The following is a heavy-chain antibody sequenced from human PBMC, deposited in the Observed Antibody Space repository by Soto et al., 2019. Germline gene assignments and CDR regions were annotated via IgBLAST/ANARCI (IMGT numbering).Heavy chain of an antibody. CDR3: ARVELGRSSSSSYGMDV. D-gene: IGHD6-6*01. CDR2: TYYRSKCYN. Sequence: SQTLSLTCAISGDSVSSNSAAWNWIRQSPSRGLGWLGRTYYRSKCYNDYAVSVKSRITINPDTSKTQFSLQLKSVTPEDTAVYYCARVELGRSSSSSYGMDVWGQGTTVTVSS. CDR1: GDSVSSNSAA. V-gene: IGHV6-1*01. J-gene: IGHJ6*02.